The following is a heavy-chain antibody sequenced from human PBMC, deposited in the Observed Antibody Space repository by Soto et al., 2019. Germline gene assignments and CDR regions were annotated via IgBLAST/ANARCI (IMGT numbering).Heavy chain of an antibody. CDR2: IYYSGGT. CDR3: TREQSEDNYFDP. V-gene: IGHV4-61*08. CDR1: GAALSIGGYF. D-gene: IGHD6-19*01. Sequence: PSETLTLTCTFSGAALSIGGYFSTWVRQPPGKGLEWLGYIYYSGGTNYNPSLKSRVTISLDKSKSQFSLRLISVTAADTAVYYCTREQSEDNYFDPWGQGTLVTGSS. J-gene: IGHJ5*02.